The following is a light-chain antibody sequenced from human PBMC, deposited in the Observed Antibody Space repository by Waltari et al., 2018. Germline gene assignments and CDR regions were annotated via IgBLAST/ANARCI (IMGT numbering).Light chain of an antibody. CDR3: QSSDTIGTVV. V-gene: IGLV3-25*03. Sequence: SYELTQPPSVSVSPGQTARINCTGDALATQFGYWYQQKAGQAPMLVIYQHSERPSGIPERFSGSNSGTTVTLTISGVQAEDEADYYCQSSDTIGTVVFGGGTKLTVL. CDR2: QHS. CDR1: ALATQF. J-gene: IGLJ2*01.